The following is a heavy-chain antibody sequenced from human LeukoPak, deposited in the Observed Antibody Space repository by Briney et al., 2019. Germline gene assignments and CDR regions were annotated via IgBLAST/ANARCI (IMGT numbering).Heavy chain of an antibody. CDR2: ITGSGDST. CDR1: GFIFSTYP. D-gene: IGHD3-16*01. Sequence: GGSLRLSCAASGFIFSTYPMSWVRQAPGKGLEWVSAITGSGDSTFYADSVKGQFTISRDNSKDRLYLQMNSLRPEDTAMYYCARVRGGRSWYYYGMDVWGRGTTVTVSS. J-gene: IGHJ6*02. V-gene: IGHV3-23*01. CDR3: ARVRGGRSWYYYGMDV.